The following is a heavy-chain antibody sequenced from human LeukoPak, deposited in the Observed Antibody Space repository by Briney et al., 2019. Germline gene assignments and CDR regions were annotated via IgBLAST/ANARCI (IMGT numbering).Heavy chain of an antibody. CDR3: ARHANVWLL. D-gene: IGHD2-8*01. CDR1: SGSISSKPYY. CDR2: INYGGST. Sequence: SETLSLTCTVSSGSISSKPYYWVWIRQPPGKGLEWIGSINYGGSTYYNPSLKSRVTISVDTSKNQFSLKLSSMTAADTAMYYCARHANVWLLWGQGTLVTVSS. V-gene: IGHV4-39*01. J-gene: IGHJ4*02.